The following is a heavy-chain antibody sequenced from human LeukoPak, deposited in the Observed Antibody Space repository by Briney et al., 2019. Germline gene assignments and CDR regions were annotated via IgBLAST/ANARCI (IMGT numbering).Heavy chain of an antibody. Sequence: PSETLSLTCAVYGGSFSGYYWSWIRQPPGKGLEWIGYIYYSGSTNYNPSLKSRVTISVDTSKNQFSLKLSSVTAADTAVYYCAGTHAGPGGYDYCFDPWGQGTLVTVSS. CDR3: AGTHAGPGGYDYCFDP. V-gene: IGHV4-59*01. D-gene: IGHD3/OR15-3a*01. CDR1: GGSFSGYY. J-gene: IGHJ5*02. CDR2: IYYSGST.